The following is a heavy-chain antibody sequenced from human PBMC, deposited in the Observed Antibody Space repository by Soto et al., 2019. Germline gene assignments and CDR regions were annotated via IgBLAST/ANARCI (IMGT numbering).Heavy chain of an antibody. Sequence: SETLSLTCTVSGGSLSSYYWSWIRQPPGKRLEWIGYIFYSGSTNYNPSLKSRVTISVDTSKNQFSLKLSSVTAADTAVYDCARRYGGAFDCWGQGTMVTVSS. J-gene: IGHJ3*01. V-gene: IGHV4-59*08. CDR3: ARRYGGAFDC. CDR2: IFYSGST. D-gene: IGHD3-10*01. CDR1: GGSLSSYY.